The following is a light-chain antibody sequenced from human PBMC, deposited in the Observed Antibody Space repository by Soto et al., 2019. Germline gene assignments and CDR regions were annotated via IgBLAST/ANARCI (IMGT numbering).Light chain of an antibody. CDR1: GLGDKY. CDR3: QAWDANTALYV. CDR2: EDN. Sequence: SSELTQPPSVSVSPGQTASITCSGDGLGDKYACWYQQKPGQSPVLVIYEDNKRPSGIPDRFSGSNSGNTATLTISGTQAVDEADYYCQAWDANTALYVFGTGTKLTVL. V-gene: IGLV3-1*01. J-gene: IGLJ1*01.